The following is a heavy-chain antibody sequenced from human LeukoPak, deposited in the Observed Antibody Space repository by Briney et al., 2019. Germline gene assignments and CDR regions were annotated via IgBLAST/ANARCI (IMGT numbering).Heavy chain of an antibody. CDR1: GFSFSTFW. J-gene: IGHJ3*02. D-gene: IGHD3-3*01. CDR3: AKKSTRFLDRGGAFDI. V-gene: IGHV3-7*03. CDR2: IKQAGSEV. Sequence: QSGGSLRLSCAASGFSFSTFWMSWVRQAPGKGLEWVANIKQAGSEVYYADSVKGRFTISRDNSKNTLYLQMNSLRAEDTAVYYCAKKSTRFLDRGGAFDIWGQGTMVTVSS.